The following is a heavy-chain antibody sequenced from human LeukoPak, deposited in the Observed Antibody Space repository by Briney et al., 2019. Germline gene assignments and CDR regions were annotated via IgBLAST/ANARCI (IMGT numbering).Heavy chain of an antibody. V-gene: IGHV4-4*07. CDR1: GGPISSYY. J-gene: IGHJ2*01. Sequence: PSHTLSLTCTVSGGPISSYYWSWIRQPAGKAREWIGRIYTRGSTNYTPSLKSRVPMSVDTSKNQFSLELSSVTAADTAVYYCAREAPVAYFDLWGRGTLVTVSS. CDR2: IYTRGST. D-gene: IGHD2-21*01. CDR3: AREAPVAYFDL.